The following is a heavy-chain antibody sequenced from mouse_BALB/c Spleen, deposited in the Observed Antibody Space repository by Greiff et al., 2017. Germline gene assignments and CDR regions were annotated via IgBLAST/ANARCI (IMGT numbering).Heavy chain of an antibody. V-gene: IGHV5-17*02. J-gene: IGHJ3*01. CDR3: ARSGDDDGSFED. D-gene: IGHD1-2*01. Sequence: EVKLMESGGGLVQPGGSRKLSCAASGFTFSSFGMHWVRQAPEKGLEWVAYISSGSSNIYYADTVKGRFTISRDNPKNTLFLQMTSLRSEDTAMYDCARSGDDDGSFEDWGQGTLVTVSA. CDR2: ISSGSSNI. CDR1: GFTFSSFG.